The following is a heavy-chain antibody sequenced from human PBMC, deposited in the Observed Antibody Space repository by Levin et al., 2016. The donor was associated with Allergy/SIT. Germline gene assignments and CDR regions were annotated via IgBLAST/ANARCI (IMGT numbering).Heavy chain of an antibody. D-gene: IGHD3-22*01. CDR2: IYYSGST. Sequence: GSLRLSCTVSGGSISSSSYYWGWIRQPPGKGLEWIGSIYYSGSTYYNPSLKSRVTISVDTSKNQFSLKLSSVTAADTAVYYCASRSAHYYDSSGSPLYYFDYWGQGTLVTVSS. CDR3: ASRSAHYYDSSGSPLYYFDY. J-gene: IGHJ4*02. V-gene: IGHV4-39*01. CDR1: GGSISSSSYY.